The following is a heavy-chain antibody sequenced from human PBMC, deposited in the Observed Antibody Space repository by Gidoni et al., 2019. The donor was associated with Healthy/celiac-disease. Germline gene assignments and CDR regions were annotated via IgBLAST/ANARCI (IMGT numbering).Heavy chain of an antibody. CDR2: IYYSGST. V-gene: IGHV4-31*03. D-gene: IGHD3-3*01. J-gene: IGHJ5*02. CDR1: GGSIRSGGYY. Sequence: QVQLQESGPGLVKPSQTLSLTCPVPGGSIRSGGYYWSWIRQHPGKGLEWIGYIYYSGSTYYNPSLKSRVTISVDTSKNQFSLKLSSVTAADTAVYYCASGPRVLRFLSRFDPWGQGTLVTVSS. CDR3: ASGPRVLRFLSRFDP.